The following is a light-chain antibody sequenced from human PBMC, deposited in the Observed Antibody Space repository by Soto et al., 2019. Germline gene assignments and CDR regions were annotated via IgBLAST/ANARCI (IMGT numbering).Light chain of an antibody. J-gene: IGLJ3*02. CDR2: LNSDGSH. Sequence: QPVLTQSPSASASLGASVKLTCSLSSGHNSYAIAWHQQQPEKGPRYLMILNSDGSHSKGDGIPDRFSGSSSGAERYLTISGLQSEDEAEYYCQTWGTGFGWVFGGGTKLTVL. CDR1: SGHNSYA. V-gene: IGLV4-69*01. CDR3: QTWGTGFGWV.